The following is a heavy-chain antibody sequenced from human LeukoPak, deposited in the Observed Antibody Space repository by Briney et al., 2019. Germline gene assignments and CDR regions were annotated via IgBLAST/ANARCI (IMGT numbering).Heavy chain of an antibody. CDR1: GFTFSSYA. Sequence: GGSLRLSCSASGFTFSSYAMHWVRQAPGKGLEYVSAISSNGGSTYYADSAKGRFTISRDNSKNTLYLQMSSLRAEDTAVYYCLSDGSGSYDYGMDVWGQGTTVTVSS. J-gene: IGHJ6*02. CDR2: ISSNGGST. D-gene: IGHD3-10*01. V-gene: IGHV3-64D*06. CDR3: LSDGSGSYDYGMDV.